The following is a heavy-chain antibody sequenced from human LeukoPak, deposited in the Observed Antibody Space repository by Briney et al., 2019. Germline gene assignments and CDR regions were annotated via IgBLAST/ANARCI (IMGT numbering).Heavy chain of an antibody. J-gene: IGHJ6*02. Sequence: GRSLRLSCAASGFTFSSYAMHWVRQAPGKGLEWVAVISYDGSNKYYADSVKGRFTISRDNSKNTLYLQMNSLRAEDTAVYYCARTSIAAAGSYYYYGMDVWGQGTTVTVSS. CDR3: ARTSIAAAGSYYYYGMDV. V-gene: IGHV3-30-3*01. D-gene: IGHD6-13*01. CDR2: ISYDGSNK. CDR1: GFTFSSYA.